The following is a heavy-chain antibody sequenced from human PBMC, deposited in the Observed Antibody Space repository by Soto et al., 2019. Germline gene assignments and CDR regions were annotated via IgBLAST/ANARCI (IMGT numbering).Heavy chain of an antibody. CDR2: TYYRSKWYN. Sequence: SQTLSLTCAISGDSVSSNSAAWNWIRHSPSRGLEWPGRTYYRSKWYNDYAVSVKSRITINPDTSKNQFTLQLNSVTPEDTAVYYFSATYYYDVLCSYYSHSYAMDVWDQRTTVTVSS. CDR1: GDSVSSNSAA. D-gene: IGHD3-9*01. CDR3: SATYYYDVLCSYYSHSYAMDV. V-gene: IGHV6-1*01. J-gene: IGHJ6*02.